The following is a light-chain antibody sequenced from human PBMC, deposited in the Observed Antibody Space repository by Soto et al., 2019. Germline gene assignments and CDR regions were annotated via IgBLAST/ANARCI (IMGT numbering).Light chain of an antibody. CDR1: SSDVGAYNY. CDR2: DVS. Sequence: QSVLTQPASVSGSPGQSITISCTGTSSDVGAYNYVSWYQQHPGKAPKLMIFDVSNRPSGVSNRFSGSKSGNTAYLTISGLQAEDEADYYCSSYTTATTRVFGGGTKVTVL. J-gene: IGLJ3*02. V-gene: IGLV2-14*01. CDR3: SSYTTATTRV.